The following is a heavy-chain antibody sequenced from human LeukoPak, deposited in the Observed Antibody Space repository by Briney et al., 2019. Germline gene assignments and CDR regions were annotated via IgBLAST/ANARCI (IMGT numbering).Heavy chain of an antibody. D-gene: IGHD3-10*01. CDR1: GASISSGTYS. V-gene: IGHV4-30-2*01. CDR2: IYHTGST. J-gene: IGHJ5*02. Sequence: SETLSLTCTVSGASISSGTYSGRWIRQPPGEGLEWIGYIYHTGSTYYNPSLKGRVTISVDRSKNQFSLNLNFVTAADTALYYCARGDGSGSGRWFDPWGQGTLITVS. CDR3: ARGDGSGSGRWFDP.